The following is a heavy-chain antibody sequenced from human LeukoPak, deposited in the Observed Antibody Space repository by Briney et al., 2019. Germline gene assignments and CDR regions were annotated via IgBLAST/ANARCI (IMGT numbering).Heavy chain of an antibody. CDR3: VPGGLAVSGIDY. CDR1: GFTFNNYW. D-gene: IGHD6-19*01. J-gene: IGHJ4*02. Sequence: GGSLRLSCAVSGFTFNNYWMSWVRQAPGKGLEWVANITPDGSDRYYVDSLKGRVTISRDNTKSSLYLQLNSLRAEDTGVYYCVPGGLAVSGIDYWGQGALVTVSS. V-gene: IGHV3-7*01. CDR2: ITPDGSDR.